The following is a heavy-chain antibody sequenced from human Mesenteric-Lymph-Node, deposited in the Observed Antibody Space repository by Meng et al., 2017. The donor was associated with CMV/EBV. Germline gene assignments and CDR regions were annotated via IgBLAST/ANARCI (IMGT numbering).Heavy chain of an antibody. Sequence: QVQLQQWGAGLLKPSETLSLTCAVYGGSFSGYYWSWIRQPPGKGLAWIGEINHSGVPNYNPSLKSRVTISLDRSKNQFSLKLSSVTAEDTAVYYCARGSDIPVNNYWGQGTLVTVSS. CDR3: ARGSDIPVNNY. V-gene: IGHV4-34*01. CDR1: GGSFSGYY. J-gene: IGHJ4*02. CDR2: INHSGVP. D-gene: IGHD2-15*01.